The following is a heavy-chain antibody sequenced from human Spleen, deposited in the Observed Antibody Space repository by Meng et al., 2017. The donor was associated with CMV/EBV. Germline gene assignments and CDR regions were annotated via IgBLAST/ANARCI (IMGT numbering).Heavy chain of an antibody. CDR3: TTDRFI. Sequence: VQLLGSGGGLVQPGGSLRLSCAASGFTFSSYAMSWVRQAPGKGLEWVGRIKSKTDGGTIDYAAPVKGRVSISRDESKNMLYLQINSLKIEDTAVYYCTTDRFIWGQGTLVTVSS. V-gene: IGHV3-15*01. CDR2: IKSKTDGGTI. CDR1: GFTFSSYA. J-gene: IGHJ4*02.